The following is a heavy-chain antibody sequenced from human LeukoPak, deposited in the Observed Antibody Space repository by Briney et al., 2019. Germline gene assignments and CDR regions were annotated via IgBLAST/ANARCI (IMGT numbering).Heavy chain of an antibody. D-gene: IGHD6-13*01. J-gene: IGHJ4*02. CDR2: TRSKANSYTT. Sequence: HSGGSLRLSCAASGFTFSDHNMDWVRQAPGKGLEWVGRTRSKANSYTTEYAASVKGRFTISRDDSKNSLYLQMNSLKTEDTAVYYCVKAGQLVRAPLDYWGQGTLVTVSS. V-gene: IGHV3-72*01. CDR3: VKAGQLVRAPLDY. CDR1: GFTFSDHN.